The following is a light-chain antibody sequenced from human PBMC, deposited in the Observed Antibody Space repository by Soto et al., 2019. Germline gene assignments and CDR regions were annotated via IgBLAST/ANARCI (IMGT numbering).Light chain of an antibody. CDR3: SSYTTSSTPVV. J-gene: IGLJ2*01. V-gene: IGLV2-14*01. CDR2: EVS. CDR1: SSDVGGYNY. Sequence: QSALTQPASVSGSHGQSITISCTGTSSDVGGYNYVSWYQQHPGKGPKLMIYEVSNRPSGVSNRFSGSKSGNTASLTISGLQAEDEADYFCSSYTTSSTPVVFGGGTKLTVL.